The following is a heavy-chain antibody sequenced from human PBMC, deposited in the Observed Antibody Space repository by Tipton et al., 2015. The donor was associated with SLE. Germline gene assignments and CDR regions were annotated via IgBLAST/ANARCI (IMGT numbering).Heavy chain of an antibody. Sequence: TLSLTCTVSGGSISSSSYSWSWVRQSPGKGLEWIGEISHSRTTNYNPSLKSRVSMSLDTSTNQFSLRLSSVTAADTAVYYCARGVAGYFYYCYLDVWGKGTTVTIPS. CDR2: ISHSRTT. J-gene: IGHJ6*03. CDR1: GGSISSSSYS. CDR3: ARGVAGYFYYCYLDV. V-gene: IGHV4-39*07.